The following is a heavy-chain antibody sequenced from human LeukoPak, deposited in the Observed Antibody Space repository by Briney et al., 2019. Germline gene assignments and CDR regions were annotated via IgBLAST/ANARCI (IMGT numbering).Heavy chain of an antibody. D-gene: IGHD6-13*01. CDR2: IYPGDSRI. CDR1: GYSFTNYW. Sequence: GESLQISCQGFGYSFTNYWIGWVRQMPGKGMGWMGVIYPGDSRIRYNPSFQGQVTISVDKSISTAYLQWVSLKASDTAMYYCACRDLTSTWSLPWGQGTLVTVSS. J-gene: IGHJ5*02. V-gene: IGHV5-51*01. CDR3: ACRDLTSTWSLP.